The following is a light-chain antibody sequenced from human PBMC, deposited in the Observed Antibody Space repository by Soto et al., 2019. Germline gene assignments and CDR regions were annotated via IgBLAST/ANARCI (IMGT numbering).Light chain of an antibody. CDR2: EVS. Sequence: QSALTQPASVSGSPGQSITISCTGTSSDVGSYNLVSWYQHHPGKAPKLMIYEVSERPSGVSNRFSGSKSGNTASLTISGLQAEDEVDYYGCSYAGRTTPYVFGTGTKVTXL. J-gene: IGLJ1*01. CDR1: SSDVGSYNL. CDR3: CSYAGRTTPYV. V-gene: IGLV2-23*02.